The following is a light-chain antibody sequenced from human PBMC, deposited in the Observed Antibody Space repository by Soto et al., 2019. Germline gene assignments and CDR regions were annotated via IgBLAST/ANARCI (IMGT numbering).Light chain of an antibody. J-gene: IGLJ2*01. V-gene: IGLV8-61*01. CDR3: LFSMSRGLLV. Sequence: QAVVTQEPSFSVSPGGTITLTCGLTSGSVSTSSYPSWYQQTPGQAPRTLIYNTNIRYYAVPDRFSGSILGNKAALTVTVAQVDDDSDYCCLFSMSRGLLVFGGGTKVTVL. CDR1: SGSVSTSSY. CDR2: NTN.